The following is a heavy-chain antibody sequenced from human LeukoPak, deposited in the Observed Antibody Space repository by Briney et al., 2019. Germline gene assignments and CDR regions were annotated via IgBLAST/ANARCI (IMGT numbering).Heavy chain of an antibody. Sequence: GGSLRLSSAASGFTFSSYEMNWVRQAPGKGLEWVSYISSSGSTIYYADSVKGRFTISRDNAKNSLYLQMNSLRAEDTAVYYCASARYYYGSGSQRDWGQGTLVTVSS. CDR2: ISSSGSTI. CDR3: ASARYYYGSGSQRD. CDR1: GFTFSSYE. D-gene: IGHD3-10*01. V-gene: IGHV3-48*03. J-gene: IGHJ4*02.